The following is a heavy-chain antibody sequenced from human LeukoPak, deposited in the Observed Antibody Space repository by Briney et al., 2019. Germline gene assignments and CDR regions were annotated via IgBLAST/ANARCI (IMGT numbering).Heavy chain of an antibody. V-gene: IGHV4-59*01. Sequence: SETLSLTCTVSGGSISSYYWSWIRQPPGKGLEWIGYIYYSGSTNYNPSLKSRVTISVDTSKNQFSLKLSSVTAADTAVYYCARATDLPAAFRYYFDYWGRGTLVTVSS. CDR3: ARATDLPAAFRYYFDY. CDR1: GGSISSYY. CDR2: IYYSGST. J-gene: IGHJ4*02. D-gene: IGHD2-2*01.